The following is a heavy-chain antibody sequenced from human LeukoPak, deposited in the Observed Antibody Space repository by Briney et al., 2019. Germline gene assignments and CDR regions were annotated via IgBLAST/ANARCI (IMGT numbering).Heavy chain of an antibody. V-gene: IGHV3-30*03. J-gene: IGHJ3*02. Sequence: QPGRSLRLSCVGSGFTFSSYDMHWVRQAPGKGLEWVAVISSDGSNKYSADSVKGRFTISRDNSKNTLYLQMNSLRAEDTAVYYCARDGAAAAFDIWGQGTMVTVSS. CDR1: GFTFSSYD. D-gene: IGHD6-13*01. CDR2: ISSDGSNK. CDR3: ARDGAAAAFDI.